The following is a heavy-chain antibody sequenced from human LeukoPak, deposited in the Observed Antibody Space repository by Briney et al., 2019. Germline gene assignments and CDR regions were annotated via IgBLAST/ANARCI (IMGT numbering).Heavy chain of an antibody. CDR2: LSASGGTS. V-gene: IGHV3-23*01. D-gene: IGHD6-13*01. CDR3: AKDVATSSWYPGYAFDI. Sequence: GGSLRLSCATSGFTFSSYAMTWVRQAPGKGLEWVSALSASGGTSYYADSVKGRFTISRDTSKNTLYLQMNSLRADDTAVYYCAKDVATSSWYPGYAFDIWGQGTMVTVSS. J-gene: IGHJ3*02. CDR1: GFTFSSYA.